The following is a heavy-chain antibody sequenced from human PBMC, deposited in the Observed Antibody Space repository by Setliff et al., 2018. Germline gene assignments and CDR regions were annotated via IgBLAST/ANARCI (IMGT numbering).Heavy chain of an antibody. CDR2: TYPGDSDT. CDR1: EYSFTTYW. J-gene: IGHJ3*02. Sequence: PGESLKISCKASEYSFTTYWIGWVRQMPGKGLEWMGITYPGDSDTRYSPSFQGQVTISADKSINTAYLQWSSLKASDTAMYYCARRNTAMVYGFDIWGQGTMVTVSS. V-gene: IGHV5-51*01. CDR3: ARRNTAMVYGFDI. D-gene: IGHD5-18*01.